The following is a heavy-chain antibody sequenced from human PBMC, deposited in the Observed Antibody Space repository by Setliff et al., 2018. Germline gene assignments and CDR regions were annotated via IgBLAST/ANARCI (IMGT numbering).Heavy chain of an antibody. Sequence: ASVKVSCKASGYTLSKYYMHWVRQAPGQGLEWMGWINTKTGKPTYAQAFRGRLVFSLDTSVSTAYLQITSLKAEDTAVYYCARDTGVRGQENTGYYGGGFAYWGQGTLVTVSS. D-gene: IGHD2-8*02. J-gene: IGHJ4*02. V-gene: IGHV7-4-1*02. CDR2: INTKTGKP. CDR1: GYTLSKYY. CDR3: ARDTGVRGQENTGYYGGGFAY.